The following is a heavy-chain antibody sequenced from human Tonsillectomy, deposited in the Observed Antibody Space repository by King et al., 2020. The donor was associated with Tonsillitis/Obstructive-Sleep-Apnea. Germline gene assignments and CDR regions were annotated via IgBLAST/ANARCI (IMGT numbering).Heavy chain of an antibody. D-gene: IGHD2-2*01. CDR1: GFTFSSYG. J-gene: IGHJ5*02. Sequence: HVQLVESGGGVVQPGRSLRLSCAASGFTFSSYGMHWVRQAPGKGLEWVAVISYDGSNKYYADSVKGRFTISRDNSKNTLYLQMNSLRAEDTAVYYCAKDVVPVAMEYNWFDPWGQGTLVTVSS. V-gene: IGHV3-30*18. CDR3: AKDVVPVAMEYNWFDP. CDR2: ISYDGSNK.